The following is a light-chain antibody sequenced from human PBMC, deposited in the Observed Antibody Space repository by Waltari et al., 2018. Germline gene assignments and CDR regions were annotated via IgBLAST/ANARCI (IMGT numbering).Light chain of an antibody. Sequence: EIVMTQSPATLYVSPGERATLSRRASQTVNANLAWYQRTPGQAPRLLIYDASKRATGIPARFSGSGSGTDFTLTISSLQSEDFGIYYCHHYNTWPPGTFGQGTKLDNK. CDR1: QTVNAN. CDR2: DAS. CDR3: HHYNTWPPGT. V-gene: IGKV3-15*01. J-gene: IGKJ2*02.